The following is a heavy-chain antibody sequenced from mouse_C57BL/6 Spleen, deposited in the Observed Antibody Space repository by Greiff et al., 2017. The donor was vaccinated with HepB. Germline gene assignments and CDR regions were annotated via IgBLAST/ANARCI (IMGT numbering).Heavy chain of an antibody. D-gene: IGHD2-4*01. J-gene: IGHJ4*01. CDR2: INPSSGYT. V-gene: IGHV1-7*01. CDR1: GYTFTGYW. Sequence: QVQLQQSGAELAKPGASVKLSCKASGYTFTGYWMHWVKQRPGQGLEWIGYINPSSGYTKYNQKFKDKATLTADKSSSTAYMQLSSLTYEDSAVYYCARGIYYDYDWRGYAMDYWGQGTSVTVSS. CDR3: ARGIYYDYDWRGYAMDY.